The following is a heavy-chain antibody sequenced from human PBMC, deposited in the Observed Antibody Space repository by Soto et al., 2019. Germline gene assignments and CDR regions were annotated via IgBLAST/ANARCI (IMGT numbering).Heavy chain of an antibody. Sequence: QVQLVQSGAEVKKPGSSVKVSCKASGGTFSSYAISWVRQAPGQGLEWMGGIFPILGTANYAQKVQGRVTITADKSTSTAYMERSSLRAEDTAVYYCAGDWGTIAAAGGMDVWGQGTTVTVSS. D-gene: IGHD6-13*01. CDR1: GGTFSSYA. J-gene: IGHJ6*02. V-gene: IGHV1-69*06. CDR3: AGDWGTIAAAGGMDV. CDR2: IFPILGTA.